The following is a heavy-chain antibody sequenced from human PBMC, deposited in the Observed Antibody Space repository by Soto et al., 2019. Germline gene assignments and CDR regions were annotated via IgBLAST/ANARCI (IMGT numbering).Heavy chain of an antibody. Sequence: ASVKVSCKASGYTFTSYGISWVRQAPGRGLEWMGWISAYNGNTNYAQKLQGRVTMTTDTSTSTAYMELRSLRSDDTAVYYCARGKGGYGSGSYEGAYWFDPWGQGTLVTVSS. J-gene: IGHJ5*02. CDR3: ARGKGGYGSGSYEGAYWFDP. CDR1: GYTFTSYG. D-gene: IGHD3-10*01. CDR2: ISAYNGNT. V-gene: IGHV1-18*04.